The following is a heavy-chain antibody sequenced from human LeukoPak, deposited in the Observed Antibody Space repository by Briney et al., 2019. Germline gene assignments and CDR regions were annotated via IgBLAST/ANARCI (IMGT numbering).Heavy chain of an antibody. J-gene: IGHJ4*02. V-gene: IGHV7-4-1*02. D-gene: IGHD3-22*01. Sequence: GASVKVSCKPSGYTFTGHYIHWVRQAPGQGLEWMGWINTNTGNPTYAQGFTGRFVFSLDTSVSTAYLQISSLKAEDTAVYYCARRPTHYDSSGSLGWWGQGTLVTVSS. CDR1: GYTFTGHY. CDR3: ARRPTHYDSSGSLGW. CDR2: INTNTGNP.